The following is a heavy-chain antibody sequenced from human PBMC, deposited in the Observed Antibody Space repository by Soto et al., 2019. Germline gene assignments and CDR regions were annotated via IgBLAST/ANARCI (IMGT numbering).Heavy chain of an antibody. Sequence: GASLKISCKGSGYSFTSYWIGWVRQMPGKGLEWMGIIYPGDSDTRYSPSFQGQVTISADKSISTAYLQWSSLKASDTATYYCARRVAAAGIDYWGQGTLVTVSS. CDR3: ARRVAAAGIDY. CDR2: IYPGDSDT. J-gene: IGHJ4*02. D-gene: IGHD6-13*01. CDR1: GYSFTSYW. V-gene: IGHV5-51*01.